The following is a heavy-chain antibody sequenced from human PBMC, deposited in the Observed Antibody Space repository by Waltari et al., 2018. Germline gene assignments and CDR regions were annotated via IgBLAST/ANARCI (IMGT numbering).Heavy chain of an antibody. V-gene: IGHV1-2*02. CDR3: AVGYCGSTNCRPGYYYGMDV. D-gene: IGHD2-2*01. CDR2: INPKTGGT. Sequence: QVQVVQSGAEVKKPGASVKVSCKTYGYTFTVHSLHWVRQAPGQGLEWVGWINPKTGGTNYEQKFEGRVTMTRDTSISTAYMDLSRLESDDTAVYYCAVGYCGSTNCRPGYYYGMDVWGQGTTVTVSS. J-gene: IGHJ6*02. CDR1: GYTFTVHS.